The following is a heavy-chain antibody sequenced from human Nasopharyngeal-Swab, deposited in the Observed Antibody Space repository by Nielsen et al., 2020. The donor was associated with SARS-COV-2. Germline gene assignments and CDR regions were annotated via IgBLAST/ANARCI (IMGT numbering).Heavy chain of an antibody. CDR1: GYTFTSYD. D-gene: IGHD3-16*01. J-gene: IGHJ6*03. V-gene: IGHV1-8*01. CDR3: ARATGLVYYYMDV. CDR2: MHPNGGDT. Sequence: SVKVSCKASGYTFTSYDINWVRQAPGQGLEWMGWMHPNGGDTGYAQKFQGRVTMTRDTSTSTAYMELSSLTSEDTAVYYCARATGLVYYYMDVWGKGTTVTVS.